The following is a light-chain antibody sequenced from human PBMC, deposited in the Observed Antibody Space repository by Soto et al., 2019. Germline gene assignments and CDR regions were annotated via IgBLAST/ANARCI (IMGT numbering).Light chain of an antibody. V-gene: IGKV3-11*01. J-gene: IGKJ5*01. CDR2: GAS. CDR1: QSVSSN. CDR3: QQRSNWPEIT. Sequence: DIVLTQSPATLSVSPGERATLSCMSSQSVSSNVAWYQQKPGQAPRLLIYGASSRATGIPARFSGSGSGTDFTLTISSLEPEDFAVYYCQQRSNWPEITLGQGTRLEI.